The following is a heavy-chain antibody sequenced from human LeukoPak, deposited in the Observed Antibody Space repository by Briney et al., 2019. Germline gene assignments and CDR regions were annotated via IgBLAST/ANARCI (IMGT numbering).Heavy chain of an antibody. Sequence: PSETLSLTCAVHGGSFSGYYWSWIRQPPGKGLEWIGEINHSGSTNYNPSLKSRVTISVDTSKNQFSLKLSSVTAADTAVYYCARGPPPGRWFDPWGQGTLVTVSS. V-gene: IGHV4-34*01. D-gene: IGHD1-14*01. CDR1: GGSFSGYY. J-gene: IGHJ5*02. CDR2: INHSGST. CDR3: ARGPPPGRWFDP.